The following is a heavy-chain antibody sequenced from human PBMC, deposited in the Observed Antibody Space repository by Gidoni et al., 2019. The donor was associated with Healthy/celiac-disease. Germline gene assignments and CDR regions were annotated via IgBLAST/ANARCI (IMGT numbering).Heavy chain of an antibody. J-gene: IGHJ4*02. V-gene: IGHV3-11*06. D-gene: IGHD6-19*01. CDR1: GFTFSDYY. CDR2: ISSSSSYT. Sequence: QVQLVESGGGLVKPGGSLRLSCAASGFTFSDYYMSWIRQAPGKGLEWVSYISSSSSYTNYADSVKGRFTISRDNAKNSLYLQMNSLRAEDTAVYYCARLAVAGEYYFDYWGQGTLVTVSS. CDR3: ARLAVAGEYYFDY.